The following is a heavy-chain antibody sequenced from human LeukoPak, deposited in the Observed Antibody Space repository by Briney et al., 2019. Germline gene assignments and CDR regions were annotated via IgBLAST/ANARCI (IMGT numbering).Heavy chain of an antibody. CDR2: TRNKANSYTT. D-gene: IGHD2-15*01. Sequence: GGSLRLSCAASGFTFSDHYMDWVRQAPGKGLEWVGRTRNKANSYTTEYAASVKGRFTISRDDSKNSLYLQMNSLKTEDTAVYYCAKVHSRLGYCSGGSCYSLDYWGQGTLVTVSS. V-gene: IGHV3-72*01. CDR1: GFTFSDHY. J-gene: IGHJ4*02. CDR3: AKVHSRLGYCSGGSCYSLDY.